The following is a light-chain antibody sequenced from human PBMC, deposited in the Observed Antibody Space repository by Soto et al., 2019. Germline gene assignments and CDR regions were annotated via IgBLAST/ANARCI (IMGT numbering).Light chain of an antibody. Sequence: QSVLTQPPSASGTPGQRVTIFCSGSSSNIGSNSANWYQQLPGTAPKLLIYNNNQRPSGVPDRFSGSKSGTSASLAISGLQSEDEANYYCAAWDDSLNGNGVFGGGTKLTVL. CDR2: NNN. CDR1: SSNIGSNS. J-gene: IGLJ3*02. CDR3: AAWDDSLNGNGV. V-gene: IGLV1-44*01.